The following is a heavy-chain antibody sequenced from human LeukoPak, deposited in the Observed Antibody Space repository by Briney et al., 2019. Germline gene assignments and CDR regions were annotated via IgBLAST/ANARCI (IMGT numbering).Heavy chain of an antibody. CDR3: AKAPVGHCSGAFCYHFDS. J-gene: IGHJ4*02. CDR1: GGSFSDYF. Sequence: ETLSLICSVYGGSFSDYFWSWVRQTPGKGLEWVAAISGDNPGTYHANSVKGRFTISRDNSKNTLHLQMSGLRAEDTARYYCAKAPVGHCSGAFCYHFDSWGQGTLVTVSS. D-gene: IGHD2-15*01. V-gene: IGHV3-23*01. CDR2: ISGDNPGT.